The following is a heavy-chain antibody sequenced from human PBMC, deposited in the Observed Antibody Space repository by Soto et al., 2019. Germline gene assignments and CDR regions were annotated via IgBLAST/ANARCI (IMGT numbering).Heavy chain of an antibody. Sequence: SETLSLTCTVSVASISNYYWTWIRQPPGQGLEWIGYIYYSGSTNYNPSLKSRVTISLDTSKNRFSLKLSSVTAADTAVYYCARGIAIAGNDAFDIWGQGTMVTVSS. CDR1: VASISNYY. V-gene: IGHV4-59*01. J-gene: IGHJ3*02. CDR2: IYYSGST. D-gene: IGHD6-13*01. CDR3: ARGIAIAGNDAFDI.